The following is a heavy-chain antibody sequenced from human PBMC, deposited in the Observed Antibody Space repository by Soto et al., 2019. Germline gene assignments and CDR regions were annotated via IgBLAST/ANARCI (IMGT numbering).Heavy chain of an antibody. J-gene: IGHJ5*02. CDR2: IHYSGST. CDR3: ARDSLRAAAGKGTNWFDP. V-gene: IGHV4-59*01. Sequence: SETLSLTCTVSGGSISSYYWSWIRQPPGKGLEWIGYIHYSGSTNYNPSLKSRVTISVDTSKNQFSLKLSSVTAADTAVYYCARDSLRAAAGKGTNWFDPWGQGTLVTVSS. CDR1: GGSISSYY. D-gene: IGHD6-13*01.